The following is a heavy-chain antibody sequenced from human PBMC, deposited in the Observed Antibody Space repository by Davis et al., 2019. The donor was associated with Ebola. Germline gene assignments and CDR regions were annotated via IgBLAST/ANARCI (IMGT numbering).Heavy chain of an antibody. CDR2: IYPGDSET. J-gene: IGHJ5*01. CDR3: ARLSLRASPFDS. Sequence: GGSLRLSCQGPGYRLPDSLFAWVRQMLGKGLEWMAIIYPGDSETIYSPSFQGQVTVSADTSIRTTYLQWGSLEASHTAIYYCARLSLRASPFDSWGQGTLVTVSS. V-gene: IGHV5-51*01. CDR1: GYRLPDSL.